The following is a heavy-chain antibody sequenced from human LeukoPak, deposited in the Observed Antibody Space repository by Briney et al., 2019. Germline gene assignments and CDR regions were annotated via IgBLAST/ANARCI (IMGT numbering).Heavy chain of an antibody. CDR1: GYSLSSSNW. CDR2: IYYSGST. CDR3: ARSHEEAFDI. V-gene: IGHV4-28*01. Sequence: SDTLSLTCAVSGYSLSSSNWWDWIRPPPGKGLEWIGYIYYSGSTYYNPSLKSRVTMSVDTSKNQFSLKLSSVTAVDTAVYYCARSHEEAFDIWGQGTMVTVSS. J-gene: IGHJ3*02.